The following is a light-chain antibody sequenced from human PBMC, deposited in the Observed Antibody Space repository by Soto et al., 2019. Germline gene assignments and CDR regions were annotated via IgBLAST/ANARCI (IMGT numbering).Light chain of an antibody. V-gene: IGLV1-40*01. Sequence: QSVLTQPPSVSGAPGQRVTISCTGSSSNIGAGYDVHGYQQLPGSAPKVLIYGNSNRPSGVPDRFSGSKSGTSASLAITGLQAEDEADYYCQSYDSSLSAVVFGGGTKRSVL. CDR1: SSNIGAGYD. J-gene: IGLJ2*01. CDR3: QSYDSSLSAVV. CDR2: GNS.